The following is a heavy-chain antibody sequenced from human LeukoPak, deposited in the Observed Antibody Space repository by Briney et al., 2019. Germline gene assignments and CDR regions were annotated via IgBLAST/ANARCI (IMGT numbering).Heavy chain of an antibody. CDR2: INPDGDVT. V-gene: IGHV1-2*02. J-gene: IGHJ6*03. CDR1: GYSFTGYY. CDR3: ARGPKHYYYMDF. Sequence: GASVKVSCKASGYSFTGYYIHWVRQAPGQGREWMGWINPDGDVTKSAQKFQGRVTMTSDKSINTVYMELSGLTSDDTAFYYCARGPKHYYYMDFWGKGTTVSVSS.